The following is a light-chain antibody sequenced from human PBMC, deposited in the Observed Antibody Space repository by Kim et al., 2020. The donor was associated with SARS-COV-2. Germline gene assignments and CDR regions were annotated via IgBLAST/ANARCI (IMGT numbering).Light chain of an antibody. CDR2: QDS. CDR1: KLGDKY. J-gene: IGLJ1*01. CDR3: QAWDSSTAPYYV. Sequence: PRQTASITCSGDKLGDKYACWYQQKPGQSPVLVIYQDSKRPSGIPERFSGSNSGNTATLTISGTQAMDEADYYCQAWDSSTAPYYVFGTGTKVTVL. V-gene: IGLV3-1*01.